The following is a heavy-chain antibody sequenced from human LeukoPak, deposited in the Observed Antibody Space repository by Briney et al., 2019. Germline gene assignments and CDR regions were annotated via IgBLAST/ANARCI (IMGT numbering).Heavy chain of an antibody. CDR3: ARNAGSYFEFAP. CDR2: ISGNSGKT. J-gene: IGHJ5*02. D-gene: IGHD1-26*01. V-gene: IGHV1-18*01. Sequence: ASVKVSCKTSGYTFSTYGLSWVRQAPGQGREWMRWISGNSGKTHYAQKCQDRVTLTTDTSLTTAFMELRSLRSDDTAMYYCARNAGSYFEFAPWGQGTLVTVSS. CDR1: GYTFSTYG.